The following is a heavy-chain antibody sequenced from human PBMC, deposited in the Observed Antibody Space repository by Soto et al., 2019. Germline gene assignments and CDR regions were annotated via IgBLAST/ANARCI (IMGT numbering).Heavy chain of an antibody. Sequence: PGGSLRLSCAASGFTFSSYAMHWVRQAPGKGLEWVAVISYDGSNKYYADYVKGRFTISRDNSKNTLYLQMNSLRAEDTAVYYCARVPHSSGWIDYWGQGTLVTVSS. J-gene: IGHJ4*02. CDR3: ARVPHSSGWIDY. CDR1: GFTFSSYA. V-gene: IGHV3-30-3*01. D-gene: IGHD6-19*01. CDR2: ISYDGSNK.